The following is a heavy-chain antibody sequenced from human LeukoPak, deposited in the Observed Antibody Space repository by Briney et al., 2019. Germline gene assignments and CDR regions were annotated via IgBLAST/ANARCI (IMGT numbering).Heavy chain of an antibody. V-gene: IGHV4-39*01. D-gene: IGHD3-3*01. Sequence: PSETLSFSCTVSGASISNSAYYWLWIRQPPGEGLECIGTVHYSGSTFYNPSLKSRVNISVDTSKNQFSLQLSSVTAADTAVYYCARLFFVIDTWGQGTLVTVSS. CDR2: VHYSGST. CDR3: ARLFFVIDT. CDR1: GASISNSAYY. J-gene: IGHJ5*02.